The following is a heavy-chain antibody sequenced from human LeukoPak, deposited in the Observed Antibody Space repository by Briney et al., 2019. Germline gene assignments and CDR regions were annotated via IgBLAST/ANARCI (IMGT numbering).Heavy chain of an antibody. J-gene: IGHJ4*02. D-gene: IGHD6-13*01. V-gene: IGHV1-69-2*01. CDR3: ATERGIAAAGALDY. Sequence: ASVKVSCKVSGYTFTDYYMHWVQQAPGKGLEWMGLVDPEDGETIYAEKFQGRVTITADTSTDTACMELSSLRSEDTAVYYCATERGIAAAGALDYWGQGTLVTVSS. CDR2: VDPEDGET. CDR1: GYTFTDYY.